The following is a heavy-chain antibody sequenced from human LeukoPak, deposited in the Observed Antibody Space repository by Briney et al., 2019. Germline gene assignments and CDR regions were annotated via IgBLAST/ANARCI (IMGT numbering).Heavy chain of an antibody. D-gene: IGHD4/OR15-4a*01. Sequence: NPSETLPLTCTVSGGSISSYYWSWIRQPPGKGLEWIGYIYYSGSTNYNPPLKSRVTISVDTSKNQFSLKLSSVTAADTAVYYCASGAGSLLYWGQGTLVTVSS. CDR2: IYYSGST. V-gene: IGHV4-59*01. J-gene: IGHJ4*02. CDR1: GGSISSYY. CDR3: ASGAGSLLY.